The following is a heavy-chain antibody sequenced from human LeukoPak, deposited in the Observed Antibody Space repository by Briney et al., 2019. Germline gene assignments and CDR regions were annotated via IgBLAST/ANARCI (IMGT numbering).Heavy chain of an antibody. Sequence: GASVKVSCKASGYTFTTYYMHWVRQAPGQGLEWMGIINPSGGSTTYAQNFQGRVTMTRDTSTSAVYMEVSSLRSEDTAVYYCARGGSLAVAPHRYYFDYWGQGTLVTVSS. CDR3: ARGGSLAVAPHRYYFDY. CDR2: INPSGGST. CDR1: GYTFTTYY. D-gene: IGHD6-19*01. J-gene: IGHJ4*02. V-gene: IGHV1-46*01.